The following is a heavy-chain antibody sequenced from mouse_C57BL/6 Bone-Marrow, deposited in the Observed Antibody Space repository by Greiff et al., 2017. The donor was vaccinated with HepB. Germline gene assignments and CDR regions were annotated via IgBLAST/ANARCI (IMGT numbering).Heavy chain of an antibody. Sequence: EVQVVESGGDLVKPGGSLKLSCAASGFTFSSYGMSWVRQTPDKSLEWVATISSGGSYTYYPDSVKGRFTISRDNAKNTLYLQMSSLKSEDTAMYYCASRLHGAWFAYWGQGTLVTVSA. D-gene: IGHD2-4*01. CDR2: ISSGGSYT. V-gene: IGHV5-6*01. CDR3: ASRLHGAWFAY. CDR1: GFTFSSYG. J-gene: IGHJ3*01.